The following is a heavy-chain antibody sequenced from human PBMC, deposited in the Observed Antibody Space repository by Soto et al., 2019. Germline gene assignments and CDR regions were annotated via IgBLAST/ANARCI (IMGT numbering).Heavy chain of an antibody. D-gene: IGHD4-17*01. CDR3: TTDYGDLFDY. Sequence: GGSLRLSCATSGFSFSGSAMHWVRQASGKGLEWVGRIRSNPKTYPTIYAASVKGRFTISRDDSKNTAYLQMNSLKTEDTAVYYCTTDYGDLFDYWGQGTLVTVS. CDR2: IRSNPKTYPT. CDR1: GFSFSGSA. J-gene: IGHJ4*02. V-gene: IGHV3-73*01.